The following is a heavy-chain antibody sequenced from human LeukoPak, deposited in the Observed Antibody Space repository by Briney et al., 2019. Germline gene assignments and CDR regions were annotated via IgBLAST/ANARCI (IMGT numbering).Heavy chain of an antibody. CDR3: ARDPGAVAGTN. Sequence: PSETLSLTCAVSGYSISSGYYWGWIRPPPGKGLEGIGSISHSGNTYFNPSLKSRVTISVDTSKTQFSLKLSSVTAADTAVYYCARDPGAVAGTNWGQGTLVTVSS. CDR2: ISHSGNT. D-gene: IGHD6-19*01. V-gene: IGHV4-38-2*02. CDR1: GYSISSGYY. J-gene: IGHJ4*02.